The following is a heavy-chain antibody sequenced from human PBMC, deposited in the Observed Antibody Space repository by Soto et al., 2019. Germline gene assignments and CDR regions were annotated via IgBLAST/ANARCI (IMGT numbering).Heavy chain of an antibody. J-gene: IGHJ4*02. CDR1: GYSFTSKW. V-gene: IGHV5-51*01. Sequence: GESLKISCKGSGYSFTSKWIGWGRQMPGKGLEWMGIIYPGDSDTRYSPSFQGQVTISVDKSISTAYLQWSSLKPSDTAMYYCARPPTWDGESHYWGQGTLVTVSS. D-gene: IGHD3-10*01. CDR3: ARPPTWDGESHY. CDR2: IYPGDSDT.